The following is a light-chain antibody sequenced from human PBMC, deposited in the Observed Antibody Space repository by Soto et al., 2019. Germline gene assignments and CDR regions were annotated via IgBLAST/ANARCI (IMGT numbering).Light chain of an antibody. Sequence: QSALTQPRSVSGSPGQSVTISCTGTSSDVGGYNSVSWYQQHPGKAPKLMIYDVSKRPSGVPDRFSGSKSGNTASLTISGLQAEDEADFYCCSYAGSSTLVFGGGTKLTVL. CDR1: SSDVGGYNS. J-gene: IGLJ2*01. CDR2: DVS. V-gene: IGLV2-11*01. CDR3: CSYAGSSTLV.